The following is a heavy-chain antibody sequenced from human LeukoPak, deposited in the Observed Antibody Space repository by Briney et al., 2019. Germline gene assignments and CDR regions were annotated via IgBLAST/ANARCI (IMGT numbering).Heavy chain of an antibody. CDR1: GGSFSGYY. V-gene: IGHV4-34*01. D-gene: IGHD2-2*02. Sequence: SETLSLTCAVYGGSFSGYYWSWIRQPPGKGLEWIGEINHSGSTNYNPSLKSRATISVDTSKNQFSLKLSSVTAADTAVYYCARRRLFVVVPAAISSGMDVWGQGTTVTVSS. CDR3: ARRRLFVVVPAAISSGMDV. J-gene: IGHJ6*02. CDR2: INHSGST.